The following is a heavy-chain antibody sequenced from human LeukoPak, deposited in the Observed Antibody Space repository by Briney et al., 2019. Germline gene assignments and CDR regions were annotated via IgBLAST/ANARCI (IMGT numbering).Heavy chain of an antibody. J-gene: IGHJ4*02. CDR2: ISWNSGSI. Sequence: SLRLSCVASGFTFSNYDMHWVRQAPGKGLEWVSGISWNSGSIGYADSVKGRFTISRDNAKSSLYLQMNSLRAEDTALYYCAKVVVSYSSGAFLDYWGQGTLVTVSS. D-gene: IGHD6-19*01. CDR1: GFTFSNYD. CDR3: AKVVVSYSSGAFLDY. V-gene: IGHV3-9*01.